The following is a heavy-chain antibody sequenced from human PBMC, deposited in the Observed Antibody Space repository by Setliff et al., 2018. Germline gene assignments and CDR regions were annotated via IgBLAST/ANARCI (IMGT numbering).Heavy chain of an antibody. V-gene: IGHV4-61*02. J-gene: IGHJ4*02. CDR1: GGSISSGSYY. D-gene: IGHD3-10*01. Sequence: SETLSLTCTVSGGSISSGSYYWSWIRQPAGKGLEWIGRIYTSGSTNYNPSLKSRVTISVDTSKNQFSLKLSSVTAADTAVYYCARGHFSRGLLLYYFDYWGQGALVTVSS. CDR2: IYTSGST. CDR3: ARGHFSRGLLLYYFDY.